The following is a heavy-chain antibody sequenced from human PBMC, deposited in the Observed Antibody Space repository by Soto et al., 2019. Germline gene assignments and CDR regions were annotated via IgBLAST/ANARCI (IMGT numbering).Heavy chain of an antibody. D-gene: IGHD1-1*01. CDR1: GFIFSSFT. J-gene: IGHJ4*02. CDR2: ISKSSSLI. Sequence: PRGSLRLSCVGSGFIFSSFTMTWVRQAPGMGLQYLASISKSSSLIYYADSVRGRFIISRDNSKDSVFLQMYSLRAEDTAMYYCVRGDDRVDWGQGTLVTVSS. V-gene: IGHV3-21*01. CDR3: VRGDDRVD.